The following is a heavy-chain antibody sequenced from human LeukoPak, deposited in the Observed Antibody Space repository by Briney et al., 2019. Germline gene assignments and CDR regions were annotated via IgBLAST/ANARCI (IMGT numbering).Heavy chain of an antibody. D-gene: IGHD6-13*01. CDR1: GFTFDDYA. Sequence: GGSLRLSCAASGFTFDDYAMHWVRQAPGKGLEWVSGISWNSGSIGYADSVKGRFTISRDNAKNSLYLQMNSLKTEDTAVYYCTTDAGYSSRWYNYWGQGTLSPSPQ. CDR3: TTDAGYSSRWYNY. CDR2: ISWNSGSI. J-gene: IGHJ4*02. V-gene: IGHV3-9*01.